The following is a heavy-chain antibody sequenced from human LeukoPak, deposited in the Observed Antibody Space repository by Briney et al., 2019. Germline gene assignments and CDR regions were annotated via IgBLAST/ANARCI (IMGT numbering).Heavy chain of an antibody. CDR2: INPNSGGT. CDR1: GYTFTGYC. CDR3: ATSFLTFGGVIVDY. V-gene: IGHV1-2*02. D-gene: IGHD3-16*02. J-gene: IGHJ4*02. Sequence: GASVKVSCKASGYTFTGYCMHWVRQAPGQGLEWMGWINPNSGGTNYAQKFQGRVTMTRDTSISTAYMELSRLRSDDTAVYYCATSFLTFGGVIVDYWGQGTLVTVSS.